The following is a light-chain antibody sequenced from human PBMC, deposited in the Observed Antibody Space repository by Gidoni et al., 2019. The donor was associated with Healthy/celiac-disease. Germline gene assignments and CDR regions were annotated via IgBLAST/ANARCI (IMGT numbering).Light chain of an antibody. J-gene: IGKJ4*01. CDR2: ATS. CDR1: QSISIY. Sequence: DIQMTQSPSSLSASVGDRVTITCRASQSISIYLNCYQQKQGKAPKLLIYATSSLQSGVPSRFSGSGSGTDFTLTISSLQPEDFATYYCQQSYSTPLGFGGGTKVEIK. V-gene: IGKV1-39*01. CDR3: QQSYSTPLG.